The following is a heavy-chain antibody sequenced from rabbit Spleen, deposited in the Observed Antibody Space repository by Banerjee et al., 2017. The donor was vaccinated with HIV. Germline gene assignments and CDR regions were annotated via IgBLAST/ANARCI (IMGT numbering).Heavy chain of an antibody. CDR2: IYAAKGST. CDR3: ARAIVPWLGLTRLDL. Sequence: QERLVESGGGLVKPEGSLKLTCKASGFSFSDRDVMCWVRQAPGKGLEWIGIIYAAKGSTDYASWVNGRFTISSDNAQSTVDLKMTSLTAADTATYFCARAIVPWLGLTRLDLWGPGTLVTVS. J-gene: IGHJ3*01. D-gene: IGHD4-1*01. CDR1: GFSFSDRDV. V-gene: IGHV1S47*01.